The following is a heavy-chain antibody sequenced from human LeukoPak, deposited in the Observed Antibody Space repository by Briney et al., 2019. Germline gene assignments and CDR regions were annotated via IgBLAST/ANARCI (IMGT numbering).Heavy chain of an antibody. D-gene: IGHD2-15*01. V-gene: IGHV3-7*03. CDR2: IKQDGSEK. Sequence: GGSLRLSCAASGFTFSSYWMSWVRQAPGKGLEWVANIKQDGSEKYYVDSVKGRFTISKDNAKNSLYLQMNSLRAEDTAVYYCAKDYEVVATTTYFQHWGQGTLVTVSS. CDR3: AKDYEVVATTTYFQH. CDR1: GFTFSSYW. J-gene: IGHJ1*01.